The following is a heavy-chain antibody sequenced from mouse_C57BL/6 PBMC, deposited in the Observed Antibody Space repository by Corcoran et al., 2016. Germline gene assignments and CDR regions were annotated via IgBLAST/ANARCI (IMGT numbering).Heavy chain of an antibody. CDR1: GYTFTDYY. J-gene: IGHJ3*01. D-gene: IGHD3-2*01. CDR3: ARRDSPSWFAY. CDR2: INPNNGGT. V-gene: IGHV1-26*01. Sequence: EVQLQQSGPELVKPGASVKISCKASGYTFTDYYMNWVKQSHGKSLEWIGDINPNNGGTSYNQKFKGKATLTVDKSSSTAYMELRSLTSEDSAVYYCARRDSPSWFAYWGQGTLVTVSA.